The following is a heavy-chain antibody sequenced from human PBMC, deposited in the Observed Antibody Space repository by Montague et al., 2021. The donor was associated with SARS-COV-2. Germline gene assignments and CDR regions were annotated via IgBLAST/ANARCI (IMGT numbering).Heavy chain of an antibody. D-gene: IGHD3-10*01. CDR3: SSVHRGYYYGLGVAAHFDY. J-gene: IGHJ4*02. Sequence: SETLSLTCTLSGGSISNYYWSWIRQPPGKGLEWIGYIYYSGSTNYNPSLKSRVTISVDTSKSQFSLKLSSVTAADTAVYYCSSVHRGYYYGLGVAAHFDYWGQGTLVTVSS. CDR1: GGSISNYY. CDR2: IYYSGST. V-gene: IGHV4-59*01.